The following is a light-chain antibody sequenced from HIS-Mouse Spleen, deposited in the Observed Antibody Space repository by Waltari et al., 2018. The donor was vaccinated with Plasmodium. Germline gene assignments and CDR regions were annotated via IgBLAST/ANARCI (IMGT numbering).Light chain of an antibody. J-gene: IGKJ4*01. CDR2: DAS. V-gene: IGKV3-11*01. CDR1: QCASSY. CDR3: QQRSNWLT. Sequence: EIVLTQSPAPLSLSPGERATLSCRSSQCASSYLAWYQQKPGQAPRLLIYDASNRATGIPARFSGSGSGTDFTLTISSLEPEDFAVYYCQQRSNWLTFGGGTKVEIK.